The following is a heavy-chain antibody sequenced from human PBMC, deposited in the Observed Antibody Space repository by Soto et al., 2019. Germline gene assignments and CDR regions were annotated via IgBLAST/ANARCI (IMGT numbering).Heavy chain of an antibody. D-gene: IGHD1-26*01. Sequence: GASGKVSCKASGYTFTSYGISWVRQAPGQGLEWMGWISAYNGNTNYAQKLQGRVTMTTDTSTSTAYMELRSLRSDDTAVYYCARYRLVGANNYCSGIYVCTQVITFTFS. CDR3: ARYRLVGANNYCSGIYV. CDR2: ISAYNGNT. V-gene: IGHV1-18*01. CDR1: GYTFTSYG. J-gene: IGHJ6*02.